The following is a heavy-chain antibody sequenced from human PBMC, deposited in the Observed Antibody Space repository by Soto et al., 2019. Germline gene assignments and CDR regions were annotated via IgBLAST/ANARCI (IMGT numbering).Heavy chain of an antibody. V-gene: IGHV3-23*01. CDR3: AKTSSTKAFDI. Sequence: GGSLRLSCAASGFSFTSYAMNWVRQAPGKGLEWVSAIGSGGGTYYADSVKGRFTISRDNSKNTLYLQMNRLRAEDTALYYCAKTSSTKAFDIWGQGTMVTVSS. D-gene: IGHD2-2*01. CDR2: IGSGGGT. J-gene: IGHJ3*02. CDR1: GFSFTSYA.